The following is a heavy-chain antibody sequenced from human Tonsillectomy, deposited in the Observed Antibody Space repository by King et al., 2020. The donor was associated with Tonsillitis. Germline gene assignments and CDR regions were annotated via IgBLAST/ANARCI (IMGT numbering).Heavy chain of an antibody. V-gene: IGHV5-51*01. CDR2: IYPSDSNT. D-gene: IGHD5-18*01. CDR1: GYSFPSFW. CDR3: AADAGYSYGGDALDI. J-gene: IGHJ3*02. Sequence: QLVQSGAEVKKPGESLKISCKGSGYSFPSFWIGWVRQMPGKGLEWMGIIYPSDSNTRYNPSFQGQVTISADKSISIAYLQWRNLKASDTAMYYWAADAGYSYGGDALDIWGQGTMVTVPS.